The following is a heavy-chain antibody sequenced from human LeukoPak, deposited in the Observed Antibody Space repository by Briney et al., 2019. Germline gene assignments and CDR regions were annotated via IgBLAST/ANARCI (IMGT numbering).Heavy chain of an antibody. Sequence: GGSLRLSCAAPGFIFSRYYMHWVRQAPGKGLEWVAVISYDGSKKYYADSVKGRFTISRDNSKNTLYLQMNSLRDEETAVYYCARGSTHDTSDYLRPFDYWGQGTLVTVSS. V-gene: IGHV3-30-3*01. CDR2: ISYDGSKK. D-gene: IGHD3-22*01. J-gene: IGHJ4*02. CDR1: GFIFSRYY. CDR3: ARGSTHDTSDYLRPFDY.